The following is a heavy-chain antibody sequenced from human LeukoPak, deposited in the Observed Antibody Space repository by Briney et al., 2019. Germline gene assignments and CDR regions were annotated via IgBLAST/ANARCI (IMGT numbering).Heavy chain of an antibody. CDR2: VNQDGSGK. CDR1: GFTFSSAW. Sequence: GGSLRLSCAASGFTFSSAWMSWVRQAPGKGLEWVANVNQDGSGKYYVDSVKGRFTISRDNAKNSLYLQMNSLRAEDTALYYCARMGPDYGDYEGAFDIWGQGTMVTVSS. V-gene: IGHV3-7*03. CDR3: ARMGPDYGDYEGAFDI. J-gene: IGHJ3*02. D-gene: IGHD4-17*01.